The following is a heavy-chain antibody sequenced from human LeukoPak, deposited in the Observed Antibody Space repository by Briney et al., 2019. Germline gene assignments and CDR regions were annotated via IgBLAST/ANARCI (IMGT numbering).Heavy chain of an antibody. CDR1: GFTFSYYG. CDR2: ISYDGSNK. Sequence: GGSLRLSCAASGFTFSYYGMHWVRQAPGKGLEWVAVISYDGSNKYFADSVKGRFTISRDNSKDTVYLQMSSLRAEDTAVYYCAKDSRWQQLDYYFDYWGQGTLVTVSS. J-gene: IGHJ4*02. CDR3: AKDSRWQQLDYYFDY. D-gene: IGHD6-13*01. V-gene: IGHV3-30*18.